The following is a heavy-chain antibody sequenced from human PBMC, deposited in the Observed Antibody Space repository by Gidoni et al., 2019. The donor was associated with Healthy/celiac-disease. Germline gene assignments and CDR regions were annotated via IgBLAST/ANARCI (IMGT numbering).Heavy chain of an antibody. CDR1: GYSFTSYW. D-gene: IGHD2-15*01. V-gene: IGHV5-51*01. CDR2: TYPGGSDP. Sequence: EVQLAQSGAEVKKPGEPLNISCKGSGYSFTSYWIGCVRQMPGKGLEWMGMTYPGGSDPRYSPSFQGQVTISADKSISTAYLQWSSLTASDTAMYYCARPVRYCSGGSCWTDAFDIWGQGTMVTVSS. CDR3: ARPVRYCSGGSCWTDAFDI. J-gene: IGHJ3*02.